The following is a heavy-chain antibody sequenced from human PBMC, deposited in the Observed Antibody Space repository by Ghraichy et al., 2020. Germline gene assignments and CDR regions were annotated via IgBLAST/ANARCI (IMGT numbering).Heavy chain of an antibody. Sequence: GESLNISCAASGFTFSSYGMHWVRQAPGKGLEWVAVIWYDGSNKYYADSVKGRFTISRDNSKNTLYLQMNSLRAEDTAVYYCARDGTLVGAKIAWYFDLWGRGTLVTVSS. V-gene: IGHV3-33*01. CDR3: ARDGTLVGAKIAWYFDL. CDR1: GFTFSSYG. J-gene: IGHJ2*01. CDR2: IWYDGSNK. D-gene: IGHD1-26*01.